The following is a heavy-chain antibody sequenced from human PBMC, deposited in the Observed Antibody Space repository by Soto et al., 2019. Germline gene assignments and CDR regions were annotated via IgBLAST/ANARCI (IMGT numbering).Heavy chain of an antibody. V-gene: IGHV3-74*03. J-gene: IGHJ4*02. CDR3: ARDLRSVMTGY. D-gene: IGHD2-21*01. Sequence: EVRMVESGGDLVQPGGSLRLSCVASGLTFNRYWMYWVRQVPGKGLLWISRVGGDGSSTTYADSVKGRFTVSRDNAKNTLFLLMTSLRVEDTGVYYCARDLRSVMTGYWGQGTLVTVSS. CDR1: GLTFNRYW. CDR2: VGGDGSST.